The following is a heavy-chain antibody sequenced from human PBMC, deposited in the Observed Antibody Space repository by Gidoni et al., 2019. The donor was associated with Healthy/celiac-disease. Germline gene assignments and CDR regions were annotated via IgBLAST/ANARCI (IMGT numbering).Heavy chain of an antibody. J-gene: IGHJ3*02. CDR3: ARDLIAHDYGDADAFDI. CDR1: GVTFSSYA. D-gene: IGHD4-17*01. Sequence: QVQLVQSGAEVKKPGSSVKVSCKASGVTFSSYAISWVRQAPGQGLEWMGGIIPIFGTANYAQKFQGRVTITADESTSTAYMELSSLRSEDTAVYYCARDLIAHDYGDADAFDIWGQGTMVTVSS. CDR2: IIPIFGTA. V-gene: IGHV1-69*01.